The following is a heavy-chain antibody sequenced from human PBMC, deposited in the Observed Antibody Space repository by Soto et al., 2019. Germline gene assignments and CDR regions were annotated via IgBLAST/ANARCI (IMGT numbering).Heavy chain of an antibody. V-gene: IGHV4-30-4*01. D-gene: IGHD3-22*01. CDR1: GGSISSGDYY. CDR3: ARLNYYDSSGYPPFDY. Sequence: PSETLSLTCTVSGGSISSGDYYWSWIRQPPGKGLGWIGYIYYSGSTYYNPSLKSRVTISVDTSKNQFSLKLSSVTAADTAVYYCARLNYYDSSGYPPFDYWGQGTLVTVSS. J-gene: IGHJ4*02. CDR2: IYYSGST.